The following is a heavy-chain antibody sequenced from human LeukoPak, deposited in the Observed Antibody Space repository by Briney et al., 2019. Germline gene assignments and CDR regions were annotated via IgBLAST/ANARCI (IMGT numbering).Heavy chain of an antibody. CDR2: ISAYNGKT. CDR1: GYTFTSSG. CDR3: QRITIFGVVMDFDY. Sequence: GASVKVSCKASGYTFTSSGLSWVRQAPGQGLEWMGWISAYNGKTNYAQKLQGRVTMTTDTSTSTAHMEVRSLRSDDTAVYYCQRITIFGVVMDFDYWGQGTLVTVSS. D-gene: IGHD3-3*01. V-gene: IGHV1-18*01. J-gene: IGHJ4*02.